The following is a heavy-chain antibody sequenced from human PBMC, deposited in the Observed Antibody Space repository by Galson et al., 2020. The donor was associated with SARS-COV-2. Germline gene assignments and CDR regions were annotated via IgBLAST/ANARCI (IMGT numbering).Heavy chain of an antibody. Sequence: GESLKISCAASGFTFSSYGMSWVRQAPGKGLEWVSGISDSGGGKYYAESLKGRFTISRDNSKNTLYLQMNSLRAEDTAIYYCAKDFTPSDPPMVHWGQGTLVTVSS. V-gene: IGHV3-23*01. CDR2: ISDSGGGK. J-gene: IGHJ4*02. D-gene: IGHD5-18*01. CDR1: GFTFSSYG. CDR3: AKDFTPSDPPMVH.